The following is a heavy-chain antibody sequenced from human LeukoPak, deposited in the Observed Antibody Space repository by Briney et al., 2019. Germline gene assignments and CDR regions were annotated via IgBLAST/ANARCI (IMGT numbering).Heavy chain of an antibody. D-gene: IGHD2-15*01. J-gene: IGHJ4*02. CDR2: IIPILGIA. V-gene: IGHV1-69*04. CDR1: GGTFSSYA. CDR3: ASAPVVVVAAILH. Sequence: SVKASCKAFGGTFSSYAISLVRQAPGQGLEWMGRIIPILGIANYAQKFQGRVTITADKSTSTAYMELSSLRSEDTAVYYCASAPVVVVAAILHWGQGTLVTVSS.